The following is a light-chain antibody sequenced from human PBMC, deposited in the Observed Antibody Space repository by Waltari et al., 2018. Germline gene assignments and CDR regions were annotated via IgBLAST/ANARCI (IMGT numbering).Light chain of an antibody. CDR3: MQALQAPRT. V-gene: IGKV2-28*01. J-gene: IGKJ2*01. CDR2: LGS. Sequence: DIVMTQSPLSLPVTPGEPAYISCSSSQSLLHSNGYNFLDWYLQKPGQSPQLLIYLGSNRASGVPDRFSGSGSGTDFTLKISRVEAEDAGFYYCMQALQAPRTFGQGTKLEI. CDR1: QSLLHSNGYNF.